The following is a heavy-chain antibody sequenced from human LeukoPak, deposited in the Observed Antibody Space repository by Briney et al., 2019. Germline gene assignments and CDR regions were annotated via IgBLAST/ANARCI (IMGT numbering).Heavy chain of an antibody. CDR2: ISGSGSTI. J-gene: IGHJ4*02. V-gene: IGHV3-48*03. CDR3: ARDLNGWYGRVDN. D-gene: IGHD6-19*01. CDR1: GFSFSSYE. Sequence: GGSLRLSCAASGFSFSSYEMNWVRQAPGKGLEWVSYISGSGSTIYYADSVKGRFTISRDNAKNSLHPQMNSLRAEDTAVYYCARDLNGWYGRVDNWGQGTLVTVSS.